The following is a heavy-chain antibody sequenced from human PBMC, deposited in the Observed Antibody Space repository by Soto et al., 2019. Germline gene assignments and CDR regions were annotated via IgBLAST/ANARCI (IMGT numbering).Heavy chain of an antibody. J-gene: IGHJ6*02. CDR2: INHGGST. D-gene: IGHD6-19*01. V-gene: IGHV4-34*01. CDR1: GGSFSGYY. Sequence: QVQLQQWGAGLLKPSETLSLTCAVYGGSFSGYYWTWIRQPPGKGLEWVGQINHGGSTIYNPSLKSRFTMSIDTSKNQFSLRLTSVTAGETGVYYCARARGRSSGWGAYYYSGLDVWGQGTTVTVSS. CDR3: ARARGRSSGWGAYYYSGLDV.